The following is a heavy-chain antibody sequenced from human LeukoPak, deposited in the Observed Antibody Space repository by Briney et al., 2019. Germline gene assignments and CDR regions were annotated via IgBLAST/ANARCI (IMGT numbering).Heavy chain of an antibody. D-gene: IGHD2-21*02. CDR1: GFTFGSYE. CDR2: ISSSGSTI. CDR3: ARDWADIVVVTTSDAFDI. V-gene: IGHV3-48*03. J-gene: IGHJ3*02. Sequence: GGSLRLSCAASGFTFGSYEMNWVRQAPGKGLEWVSYISSSGSTIYYADSVKGRFTISRDNFKNTLYLQMNSLSPDDTAVYYCARDWADIVVVTTSDAFDIWGQGTMVTVSS.